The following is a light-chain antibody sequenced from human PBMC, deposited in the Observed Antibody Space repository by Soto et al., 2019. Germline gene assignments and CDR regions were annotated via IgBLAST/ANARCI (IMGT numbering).Light chain of an antibody. J-gene: IGKJ1*01. Sequence: ESVLMPSPGTLSLSPGERATLSCRPSQSVSSNYLAWYQQRPGQAPRLLIYGASSRATDIPDRFSGSGSGTDFSLSISRVEPEDSAVYYCQQYVNSRWTFGQGT. CDR1: QSVSSNY. CDR3: QQYVNSRWT. CDR2: GAS. V-gene: IGKV3-20*01.